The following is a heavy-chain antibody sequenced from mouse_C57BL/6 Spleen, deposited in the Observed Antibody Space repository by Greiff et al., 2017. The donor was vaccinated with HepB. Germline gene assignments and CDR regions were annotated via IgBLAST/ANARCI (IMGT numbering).Heavy chain of an antibody. D-gene: IGHD2-3*01. CDR1: GFTFSSYT. CDR2: ISGGGGNT. V-gene: IGHV5-9*01. J-gene: IGHJ2*01. CDR3: ARKPDGYPLDY. Sequence: EVQLVESGGGLVKPGGSLKLSCAASGFTFSSYTMSWVRQTPEKRLEWVATISGGGGNTYYPDSVKGRFTISRDNAKNTLYLQMSSLRSEDTALYYCARKPDGYPLDYWGQGTTLTVSS.